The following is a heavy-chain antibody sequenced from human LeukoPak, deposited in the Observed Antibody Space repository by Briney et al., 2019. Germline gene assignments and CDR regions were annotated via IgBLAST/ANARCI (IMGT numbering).Heavy chain of an antibody. CDR2: IYYSGST. V-gene: IGHV4-59*08. D-gene: IGHD3-10*01. J-gene: IGHJ5*02. CDR3: ARVDYYGSGSPLRWFDP. CDR1: GGSISSYY. Sequence: PSETLSLTCTVSGGSISSYYWSWIRQPPGKGLEWIGYIYYSGSTNYNPSLKSRVTISVDTSKNQFSLKLSSVTAADMAVYYCARVDYYGSGSPLRWFDPWGQGTLVTDSS.